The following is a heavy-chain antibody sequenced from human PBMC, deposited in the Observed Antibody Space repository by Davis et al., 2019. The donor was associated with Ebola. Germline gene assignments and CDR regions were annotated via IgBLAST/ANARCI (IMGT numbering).Heavy chain of an antibody. CDR2: ISYDGSNK. V-gene: IGHV3-30-3*01. CDR1: GFTFSSYA. J-gene: IGHJ4*02. Sequence: PGGSLRLSCAASGFTFSSYAMHWVRQAPGKGLEWVAVISYDGSNKYYADSVKGRFTISRDNSKNTLYLQMNSLRAEDTAVYYCARDGRSSGWYFPDYWGQGTLVTVSS. D-gene: IGHD6-19*01. CDR3: ARDGRSSGWYFPDY.